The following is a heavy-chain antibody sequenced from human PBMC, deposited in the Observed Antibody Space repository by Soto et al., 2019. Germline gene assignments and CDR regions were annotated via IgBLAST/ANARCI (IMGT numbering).Heavy chain of an antibody. J-gene: IGHJ3*02. CDR1: GDSVSSNSAA. D-gene: IGHD3-22*01. Sequence: PSQTLSLTCAISGDSVSSNSAAWNWIRQSPSRGLEWLGRTYYRSKWYNDYAASVKSRITINPDTSKNQFSLQLNSVTPEDTAVYYCAREERYYYDSSGYLDAFDIWGQGTMVTVSS. CDR3: AREERYYYDSSGYLDAFDI. CDR2: TYYRSKWYN. V-gene: IGHV6-1*01.